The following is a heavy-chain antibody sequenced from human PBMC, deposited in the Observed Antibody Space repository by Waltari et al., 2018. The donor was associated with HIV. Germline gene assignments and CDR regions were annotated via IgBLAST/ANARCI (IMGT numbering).Heavy chain of an antibody. D-gene: IGHD3-3*01. CDR2: MNPSTGNA. J-gene: IGHJ5*02. CDR1: GTPLPNYD. V-gene: IGHV1-8*02. CDR3: STSRPGAMFGDA. Sequence: QGQLVQSVAEVTPSGAQVRISCKASGTPLPNYDVNRVRQATGQRLGWMGWMNPSTGNAGFAHNYQGRVVMTRDIPINTAYMELSGLTSHDAAVYYCSTSRPGAMFGDAWGQGTLVTVSS.